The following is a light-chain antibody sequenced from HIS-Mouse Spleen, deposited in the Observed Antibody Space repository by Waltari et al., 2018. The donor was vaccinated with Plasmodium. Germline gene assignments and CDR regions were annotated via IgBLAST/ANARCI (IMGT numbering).Light chain of an antibody. Sequence: QSALTQPASVSGSPGQSIPISCTGTSSDVGGYNYVSWYQQHPGKAPKLMIYEVSNRPSGVSNRFSGSKSGNTASLTISGLQAEDEADHYCSSYTSSSTWVFGGGTKLTVL. J-gene: IGLJ3*02. V-gene: IGLV2-14*01. CDR1: SSDVGGYNY. CDR3: SSYTSSSTWV. CDR2: EVS.